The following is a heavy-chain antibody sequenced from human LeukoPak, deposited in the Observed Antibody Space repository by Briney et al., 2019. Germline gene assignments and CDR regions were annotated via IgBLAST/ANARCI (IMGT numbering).Heavy chain of an antibody. D-gene: IGHD3-10*01. CDR1: EFTFSDYQ. V-gene: IGHV3-11*01. Sequence: PGGSLRLSCAASEFTFSDYQMNWIRQAPGKGRVGVSYISSSCTVIYYADSVKGRFTISRDNAKNSLYLQMNSLRAEDTAVDYCARGRYYYGSWYMDVWGQRTTVTVSS. CDR2: ISSSCTVI. J-gene: IGHJ6*02. CDR3: ARGRYYYGSWYMDV.